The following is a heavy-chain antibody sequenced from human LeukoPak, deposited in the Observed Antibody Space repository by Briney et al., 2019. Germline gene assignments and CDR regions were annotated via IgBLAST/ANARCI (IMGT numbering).Heavy chain of an antibody. D-gene: IGHD3-9*01. J-gene: IGHJ4*02. V-gene: IGHV4-4*02. CDR3: ARATYYDTLTGYYKGLDF. Sequence: SGTLSLTCAVSGGSISSGDWWSWVRQPPGKGLGWIGEIYHSGRTNYNASLKSRVTISADTSKNQFSLSLSSVTAADTAVYYCARATYYDTLTGYYKGLDFWGQGTLVTVSS. CDR1: GGSISSGDW. CDR2: IYHSGRT.